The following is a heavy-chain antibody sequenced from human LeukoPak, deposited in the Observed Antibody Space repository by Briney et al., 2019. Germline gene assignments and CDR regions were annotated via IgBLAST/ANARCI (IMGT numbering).Heavy chain of an antibody. CDR2: IYYSGST. Sequence: SETLSLTCTVSGGSISSSSYYWGWIRQPPGKGLEWIGSIYYSGSTYYNPSLKSRVTISVDTSKNQVSLKLSSVTAADTAVYYCARLEIVGATSVDYWGQGTLVTVSS. V-gene: IGHV4-39*01. CDR1: GGSISSSSYY. CDR3: ARLEIVGATSVDY. D-gene: IGHD1-26*01. J-gene: IGHJ4*02.